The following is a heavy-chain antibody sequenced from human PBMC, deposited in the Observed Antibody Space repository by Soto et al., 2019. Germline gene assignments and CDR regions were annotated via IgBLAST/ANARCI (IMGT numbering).Heavy chain of an antibody. J-gene: IGHJ5*02. D-gene: IGHD3-10*01. CDR1: GGSISSGDYY. V-gene: IGHV4-30-4*01. CDR2: IYYSGST. Sequence: PSETLSLTCTVSGGSISSGDYYWSWIRQPPGKGLEWIGYIYYSGSTYYNPSLKSRVTISVDTSKNQFSLKLSSVTAADTAVYYCARGIFLWFGDPQHCVFDPPGQGTPVPVSS. CDR3: ARGIFLWFGDPQHCVFDP.